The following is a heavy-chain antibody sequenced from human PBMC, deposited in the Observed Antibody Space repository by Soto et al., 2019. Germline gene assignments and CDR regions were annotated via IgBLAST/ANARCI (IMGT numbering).Heavy chain of an antibody. Sequence: EGSLRLSCAASGFTFSSYAMSWVRQAPGKGLEWVSAISGSGGSTYYADSVKGRFTISRDNSKNTLYLQMNSLRAEDTAVYYCAKDLAYCGGDCYKGGEYWGQGTLVTVSS. J-gene: IGHJ4*02. D-gene: IGHD2-21*01. CDR2: ISGSGGST. CDR3: AKDLAYCGGDCYKGGEY. CDR1: GFTFSSYA. V-gene: IGHV3-23*01.